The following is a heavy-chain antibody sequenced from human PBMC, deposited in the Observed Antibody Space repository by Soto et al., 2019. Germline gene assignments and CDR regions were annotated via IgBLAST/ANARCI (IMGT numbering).Heavy chain of an antibody. CDR3: ARGVSWNPRYYYGMDV. CDR1: GGSFSGFY. D-gene: IGHD1-1*01. Sequence: SETLSLTCAVFGGSFSGFYWSCIRQPPGKGLEWIGEINHSGSTNYNPPLKSRVTISVDTSKNQFSLKLSSVTAADTAVYYCARGVSWNPRYYYGMDVWGQGTTVTVSS. J-gene: IGHJ6*02. CDR2: INHSGST. V-gene: IGHV4-34*01.